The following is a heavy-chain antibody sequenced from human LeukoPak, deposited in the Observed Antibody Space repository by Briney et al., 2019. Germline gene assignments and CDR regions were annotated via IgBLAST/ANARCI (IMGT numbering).Heavy chain of an antibody. CDR3: ASSRVRHKTPYGDSDLRFDP. Sequence: SGGSLRLSCAASGFTFSSYEMNWVRQAPGKGLEWVSYIRSSGSTIYYADSVKGPFTISTDSAKNSLYLQMNSLRAEDTAVYYCASSRVRHKTPYGDSDLRFDPWGQGTLVTVSS. CDR1: GFTFSSYE. J-gene: IGHJ5*02. CDR2: IRSSGSTI. D-gene: IGHD4-17*01. V-gene: IGHV3-48*03.